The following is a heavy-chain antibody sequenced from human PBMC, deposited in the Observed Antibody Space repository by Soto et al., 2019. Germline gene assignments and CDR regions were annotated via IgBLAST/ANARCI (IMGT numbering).Heavy chain of an antibody. D-gene: IGHD3-10*01. CDR1: GGSVSSGSYY. CDR3: ASAPLLRFGDPPRRFAP. J-gene: IGHJ5*02. Sequence: SETLSLSCTVSGGSVSSGSYYWSWIRQPPGKGLEWIGYIYYSGSTNYNPSLKSRVTISVDTSKNQFSLKLSSVTAADTAVYYCASAPLLRFGDPPRRFAPWAQGTLVTVS. CDR2: IYYSGST. V-gene: IGHV4-61*01.